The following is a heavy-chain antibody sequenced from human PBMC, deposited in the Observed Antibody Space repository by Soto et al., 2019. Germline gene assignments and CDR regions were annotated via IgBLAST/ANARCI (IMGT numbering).Heavy chain of an antibody. CDR3: ARSGGVSLGAFDI. V-gene: IGHV1-3*01. Sequence: ASVKVSCKASGYTFTSYAMHWVRQAPGQRLEWVGWINAGNGSTKYSQKFQGRVTITRDTSASTAYMELSSLRSEDTAVYYCARSGGVSLGAFDIWGQGTMVTVSS. D-gene: IGHD3-16*01. CDR2: INAGNGST. CDR1: GYTFTSYA. J-gene: IGHJ3*02.